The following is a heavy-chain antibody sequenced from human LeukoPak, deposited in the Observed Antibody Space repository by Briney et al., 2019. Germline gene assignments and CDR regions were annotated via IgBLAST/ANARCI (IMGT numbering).Heavy chain of an antibody. D-gene: IGHD3-10*01. CDR2: IGTAGDT. V-gene: IGHV3-13*01. CDR3: ARAYRSGETFYGMDV. J-gene: IGHJ6*02. Sequence: GGSLRLSCAASGFTFSSYDMHWVRQATGKGLEWVSAIGTAGDTYYPGSVKGRFTISRENAKNSLCLQMNSLRAGDTAVYYCARAYRSGETFYGMDVWGQGTTVTVSS. CDR1: GFTFSSYD.